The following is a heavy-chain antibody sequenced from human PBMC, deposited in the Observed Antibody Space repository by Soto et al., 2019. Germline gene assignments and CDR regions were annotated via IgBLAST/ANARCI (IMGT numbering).Heavy chain of an antibody. CDR3: AREHSSSWRFDY. CDR2: MNPNSGNT. V-gene: IGHV1-8*01. J-gene: IGHJ4*02. CDR1: GYTFTSYD. D-gene: IGHD6-13*01. Sequence: QVQLVQSGAEVKKPGASVKVSCKASGYTFTSYDINWVRQATGQGLEWMGWMNPNSGNTGYAQKFQGSVTMTRNNSISTAYMELSSLRSEDTAVYYCAREHSSSWRFDYWGQGTLVTVSS.